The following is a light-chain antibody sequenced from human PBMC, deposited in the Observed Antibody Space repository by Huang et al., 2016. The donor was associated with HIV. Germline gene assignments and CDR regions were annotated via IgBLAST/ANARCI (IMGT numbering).Light chain of an antibody. CDR3: QQYGSSPYT. CDR2: NVS. V-gene: IGKV3D-20*01. CDR1: QSVNSNY. J-gene: IGKJ2*01. Sequence: EIVLTQSPATLSLSPGERATLSCGASQSVNSNYLAWYQQRPGLAHRLLMYNVSDRATGIPDRFKGSGSGTDFTLTISRLEPEDFAVYYCQQYGSSPYTFGQGTKLEIK.